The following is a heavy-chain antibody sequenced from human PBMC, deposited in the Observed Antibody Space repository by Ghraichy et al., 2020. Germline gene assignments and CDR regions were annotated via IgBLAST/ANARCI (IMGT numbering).Heavy chain of an antibody. CDR3: ARHDPRRVTGANFDY. CDR1: GYNFPTYW. CDR2: IWPGDSRT. Sequence: GESLNISCEGSGYNFPTYWIGWVRQMPGKGLEWVGIIWPGDSRTLYSPSFQGQVTISVDKSDSTAYLQWSSLKASDTALYYCARHDPRRVTGANFDYWGQGTLVTVSS. V-gene: IGHV5-51*01. J-gene: IGHJ4*02. D-gene: IGHD7-27*01.